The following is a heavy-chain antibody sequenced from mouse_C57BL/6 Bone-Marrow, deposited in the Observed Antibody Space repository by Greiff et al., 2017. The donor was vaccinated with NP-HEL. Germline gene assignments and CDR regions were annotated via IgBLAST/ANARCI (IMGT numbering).Heavy chain of an antibody. CDR1: GYTFTEYT. V-gene: IGHV1-62-2*01. Sequence: QVQLKQSGAELVKPGASVKLSCKASGYTFTEYTIHWVKQRSGQGLEWIGWFYPGSGSIKYNEKFKDKATLTADKSSSTVYMELSRLTSEDSAVYFCARHEDPGYYGNYGGWYFDVWGTGTTVTVSS. CDR2: FYPGSGSI. CDR3: ARHEDPGYYGNYGGWYFDV. D-gene: IGHD2-1*01. J-gene: IGHJ1*03.